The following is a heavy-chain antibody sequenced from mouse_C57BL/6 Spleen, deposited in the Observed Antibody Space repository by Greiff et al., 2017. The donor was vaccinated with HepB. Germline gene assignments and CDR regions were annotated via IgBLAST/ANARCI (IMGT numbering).Heavy chain of an antibody. CDR1: GYAFSSYW. Sequence: VQLQQSGAELVKPGASVKISCKASGYAFSSYWMNWVKQRPGKGLEWIGQIYPGDGDTNYNGKFKGKTTLTADKSSSTAYMQLSSLTSEDSAVYFCARLGGTGAMDYWGQGTSVTVSS. CDR3: ARLGGTGAMDY. D-gene: IGHD4-1*01. CDR2: IYPGDGDT. V-gene: IGHV1-80*01. J-gene: IGHJ4*01.